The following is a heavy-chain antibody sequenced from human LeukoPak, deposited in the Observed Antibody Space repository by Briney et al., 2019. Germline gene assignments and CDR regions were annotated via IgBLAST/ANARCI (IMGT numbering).Heavy chain of an antibody. J-gene: IGHJ4*02. CDR1: GFAFSSYA. CDR2: ISSSSNYI. Sequence: KSGGSLRLSCAASGFAFSSYAMRWVRQAPGKGLEWVSSISSSSNYIYYADSVKGRFTISRDNAKNSLYLQMNSLRAEDTAVYYCARGAGYFDYWGQGTLVTVSS. V-gene: IGHV3-21*01. D-gene: IGHD6-19*01. CDR3: ARGAGYFDY.